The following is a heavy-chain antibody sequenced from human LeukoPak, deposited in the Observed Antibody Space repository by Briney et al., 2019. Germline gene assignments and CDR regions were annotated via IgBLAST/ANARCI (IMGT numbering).Heavy chain of an antibody. CDR3: AKDQKGRLRWVFDY. D-gene: IGHD4-23*01. CDR2: IWYDGSNK. J-gene: IGHJ4*02. CDR1: GFTFSSYG. V-gene: IGHV3-33*06. Sequence: PGRSLRLSCAASGFTFSSYGMHWVRQAPGKGLEWVAVIWYDGSNKYYADSVKGRFTISRDNSKNTLYLQMNSLRAEDTAVYYCAKDQKGRLRWVFDYWGQGALVTVSS.